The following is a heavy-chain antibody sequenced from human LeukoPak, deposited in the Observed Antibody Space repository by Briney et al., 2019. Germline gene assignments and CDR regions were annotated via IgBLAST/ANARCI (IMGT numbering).Heavy chain of an antibody. CDR1: GYSISSGYY. CDR3: ARDLRAAVGSYFDY. D-gene: IGHD6-13*01. CDR2: IYHSGST. Sequence: SETLSLTCTVSGYSISSGYYWGWIRQPPGKGLEWIGSIYHSGSTYYNPSLKSRVTISVDTSKNQFSLKLSSVTAADTAVYYCARDLRAAVGSYFDYWGQGTLVTVSS. V-gene: IGHV4-38-2*02. J-gene: IGHJ4*02.